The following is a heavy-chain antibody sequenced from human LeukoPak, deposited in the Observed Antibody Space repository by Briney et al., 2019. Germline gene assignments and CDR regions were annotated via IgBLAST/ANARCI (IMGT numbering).Heavy chain of an antibody. Sequence: PSETLSLTCAVYGGSFSGYYWSWIRQPPGKGLEWIGEINHSGSTNYNPPLKSRVTISVDTSKNQFSLKLSSVTAADTAVYYCALHYYHYYYYMDVWGKGTTVTVSS. CDR2: INHSGST. V-gene: IGHV4-34*01. CDR3: ALHYYHYYYYMDV. J-gene: IGHJ6*03. CDR1: GGSFSGYY.